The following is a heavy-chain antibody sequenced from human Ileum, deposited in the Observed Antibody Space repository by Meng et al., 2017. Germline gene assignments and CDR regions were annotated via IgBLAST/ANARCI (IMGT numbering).Heavy chain of an antibody. D-gene: IGHD2/OR15-2a*01. CDR1: GDSISSSNW. CDR3: ATNKNKKIDY. J-gene: IGHJ4*02. V-gene: IGHV4-4*02. Sequence: QVHLQESGPGLVGPSGTLSLTCVASGDSISSSNWWNWVRQPPGKGLEWIGEIFHTGSTNYNPSLKSRVTISADKSKNQFSLNLSSVTAADTAVYYCATNKNKKIDYWGQGTLVTVSS. CDR2: IFHTGST.